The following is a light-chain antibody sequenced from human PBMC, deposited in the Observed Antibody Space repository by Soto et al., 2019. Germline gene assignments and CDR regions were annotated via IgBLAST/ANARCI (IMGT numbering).Light chain of an antibody. V-gene: IGKV3-11*01. CDR2: DAS. J-gene: IGKJ4*01. CDR1: QSVSSF. CDR3: QQRSYWSPLT. Sequence: EIVLTQSPVTLSLSPGERATLSCRASQSVSSFLAWYQQKPGQAPRLLIYDASNRATGIPARFSGSGSGTDFTLTISSLEPEDFAVYYCQQRSYWSPLTFGGGTKVEIK.